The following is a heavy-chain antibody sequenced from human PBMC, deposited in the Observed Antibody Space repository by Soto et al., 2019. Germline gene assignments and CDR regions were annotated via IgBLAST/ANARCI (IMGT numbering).Heavy chain of an antibody. V-gene: IGHV1-46*03. CDR1: GYTFPRSY. Sequence: QVQLVQSGAEVKKPGASVKVSCKASGYTFPRSYMHWVRQAPGQGLEWMGIINSGGGSTSYAQKFQGRVTMTRDTSTSTVYMELSSLRSEDTAVYYCARDRCSGGSCNGMDVWGQGTTVTVSS. D-gene: IGHD2-15*01. CDR3: ARDRCSGGSCNGMDV. J-gene: IGHJ6*02. CDR2: INSGGGST.